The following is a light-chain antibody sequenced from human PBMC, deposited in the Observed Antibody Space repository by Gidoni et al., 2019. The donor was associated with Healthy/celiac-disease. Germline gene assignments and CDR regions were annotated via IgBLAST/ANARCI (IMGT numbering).Light chain of an antibody. CDR1: SSDVGAYNY. CDR2: DLS. V-gene: IGLV2-11*01. CDR3: CSQAGSYTLGV. Sequence: QSALTQPCSVSGSPGQSVTTSCTGTSSDVGAYNYVSWYQQQPGQAPKVMIYDLSKRPSGVPDRFSGSKSGNTASLTISGLQAEDEADYYCCSQAGSYTLGVFGGGTKLTVL. J-gene: IGLJ3*02.